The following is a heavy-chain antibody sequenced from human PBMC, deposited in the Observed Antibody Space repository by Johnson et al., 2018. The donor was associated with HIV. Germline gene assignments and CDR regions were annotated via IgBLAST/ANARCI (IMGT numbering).Heavy chain of an antibody. J-gene: IGHJ3*02. D-gene: IGHD1-26*01. CDR3: AKDSSGSFVIPSGAFDI. CDR2: ISSSGSTI. V-gene: IGHV3-11*04. CDR1: GFTFSDYY. Sequence: QVQLVESGGGLVKPGGSLRLSCAASGFTFSDYYMSWIRQAPGQGLEWVSYISSSGSTIYYADSVKGRFTISRDNAKNSLYLQMNSLRAEDTAVYYCAKDSSGSFVIPSGAFDIWGQGTMVTVSS.